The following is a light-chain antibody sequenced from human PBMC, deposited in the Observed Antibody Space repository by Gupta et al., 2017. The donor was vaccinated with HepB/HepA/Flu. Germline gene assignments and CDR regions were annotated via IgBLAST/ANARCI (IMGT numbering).Light chain of an antibody. V-gene: IGLV1-47*01. CDR2: RND. CDR3: AAWDGSLSTVL. CDR1: SSNIGSNY. Sequence: HSVLHQPPSASGTPAQRVTISCSGSSSNIGSNYVSWYQQLPGTAPKLLIYRNDQRPSGVPDRFSGSKSGTSASLAISGLRSEDEADYYCAAWDGSLSTVLFGGGTKLTVL. J-gene: IGLJ2*01.